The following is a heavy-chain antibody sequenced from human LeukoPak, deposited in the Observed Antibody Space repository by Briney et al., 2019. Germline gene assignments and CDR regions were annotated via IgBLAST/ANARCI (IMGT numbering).Heavy chain of an antibody. D-gene: IGHD6-13*01. CDR2: ISGSGGST. Sequence: PGGSLRLSCAASGFTLSSYAMSWVRQAPGKGLEWVSAISGSGGSTYYADSVKGRFTISRDNSKNTLYLQMNSLRAEDTAVYYCAKGVSITWYTYFEYWGQGTLVTVSS. V-gene: IGHV3-23*01. CDR3: AKGVSITWYTYFEY. J-gene: IGHJ4*02. CDR1: GFTLSSYA.